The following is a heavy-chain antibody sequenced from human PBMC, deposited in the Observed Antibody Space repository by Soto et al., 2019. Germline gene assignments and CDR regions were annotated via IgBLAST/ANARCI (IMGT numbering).Heavy chain of an antibody. CDR3: ASDINDGDSTLVAFDI. D-gene: IGHD4-17*01. Sequence: ASVKVSCKASGGTFSSYAISWVRQAPGQGLEWMGGIIPIFGTANYAQKFQGRVTITADESTSTAYMELSSLRSEDTAVYSCASDINDGDSTLVAFDIWGQGTMVTVSS. CDR1: GGTFSSYA. CDR2: IIPIFGTA. J-gene: IGHJ3*02. V-gene: IGHV1-69*13.